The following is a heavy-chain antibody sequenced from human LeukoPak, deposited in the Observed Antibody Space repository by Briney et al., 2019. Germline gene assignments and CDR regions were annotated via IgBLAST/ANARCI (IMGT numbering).Heavy chain of an antibody. CDR2: IIPILGIA. Sequence: SVKVSCKASGGTFSSYAISWVRQAPGQGLEWMGRIIPILGIANYAQKFQGRVTITADKSTSTAYMELSSLRSEDTTVYYCAREQYSYGYADYWGQGTLVTVSS. CDR1: GGTFSSYA. J-gene: IGHJ4*02. CDR3: AREQYSYGYADY. V-gene: IGHV1-69*04. D-gene: IGHD5-18*01.